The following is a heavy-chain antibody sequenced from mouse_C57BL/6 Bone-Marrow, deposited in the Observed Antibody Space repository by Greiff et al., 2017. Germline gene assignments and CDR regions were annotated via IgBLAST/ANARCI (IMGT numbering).Heavy chain of an antibody. CDR2: INPYNGGT. D-gene: IGHD2-12*01. CDR3: ARLRRGFDY. Sequence: EVQLQESGPVLVKPGASVKMSCKASGYTFTDYYMNWVKQSHGKSLEWIGVINPYNGGTSYNQKFKGKATLTVDKSSSTAYMELNSLTSEDSAVYDCARLRRGFDYWGQGTTLTVSS. CDR1: GYTFTDYY. J-gene: IGHJ2*01. V-gene: IGHV1-19*01.